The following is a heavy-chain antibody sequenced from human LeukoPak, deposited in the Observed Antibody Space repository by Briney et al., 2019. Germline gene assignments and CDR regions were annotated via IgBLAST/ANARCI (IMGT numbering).Heavy chain of an antibody. CDR1: GFTFSSYG. D-gene: IGHD4-17*01. J-gene: IGHJ4*02. V-gene: IGHV3-30*18. CDR3: AKDYARGYGDFRFDY. CDR2: ISYDGSNK. Sequence: GGSMRLSCAASGFTFSSYGMHWVRQAPGKGLEWVAVISYDGSNKYYADSVKGRFTISRDNSKNTLYLQMNSLRAEDTAVYYCAKDYARGYGDFRFDYWGQGTLVTVSS.